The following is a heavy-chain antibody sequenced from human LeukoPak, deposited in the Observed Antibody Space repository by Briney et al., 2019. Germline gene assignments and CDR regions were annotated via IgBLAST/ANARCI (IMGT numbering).Heavy chain of an antibody. V-gene: IGHV1-46*01. Sequence: ASVTVSCKASGYTFTSYYMYWVRQAPGQGLEWMGIINPSGGSTSYAQKFQGRVTMTRDMSTSTVYMELSSLRSEDTAVYYCARVRRDGYTIGYFDYWGQGTLVTVSS. J-gene: IGHJ4*02. D-gene: IGHD5-24*01. CDR3: ARVRRDGYTIGYFDY. CDR2: INPSGGST. CDR1: GYTFTSYY.